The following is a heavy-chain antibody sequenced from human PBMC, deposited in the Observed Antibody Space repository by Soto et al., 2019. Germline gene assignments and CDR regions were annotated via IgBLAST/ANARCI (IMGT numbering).Heavy chain of an antibody. V-gene: IGHV1-3*01. D-gene: IGHD1-1*01. J-gene: IGHJ4*02. Sequence: QVQLVQSGAEVKKPGASVKISCTGSGYTFTKYAVHWVRQAPGQRFKWMGWIDAGNGRTKYSQNFQGRVSITRDTSASTAYMELSSLGSEDTAVYYCARGRWTETTADYYLDYWGQGTLVAVSS. CDR2: IDAGNGRT. CDR3: ARGRWTETTADYYLDY. CDR1: GYTFTKYA.